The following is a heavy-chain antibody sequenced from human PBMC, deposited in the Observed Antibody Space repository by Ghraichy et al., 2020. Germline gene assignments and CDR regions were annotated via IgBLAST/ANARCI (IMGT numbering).Heavy chain of an antibody. V-gene: IGHV4-61*01. J-gene: IGHJ6*03. D-gene: IGHD5-12*01. CDR1: GGSVSSGSYY. Sequence: SETLSLTCTVSGGSVSSGSYYWSWIRQPPGKGLEWIGYIYYSGSTNYNPSLKSRVTISVDTSKNQFSLKLSSVTAADTAVYYCARATPNSNYYYYMDVWGKGTTVTVSS. CDR3: ARATPNSNYYYYMDV. CDR2: IYYSGST.